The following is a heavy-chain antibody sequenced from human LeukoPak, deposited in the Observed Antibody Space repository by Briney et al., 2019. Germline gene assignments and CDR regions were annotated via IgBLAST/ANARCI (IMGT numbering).Heavy chain of an antibody. J-gene: IGHJ4*02. V-gene: IGHV1-8*01. CDR2: MNPNSGNT. D-gene: IGHD3-9*01. CDR3: ARETTIPPYYFDY. Sequence: GPGQGSCKASGYAFTTYDINWVRPATGQGSGWMGWMNPNSGNTGYAQRFQGRVTMTRNTSINTSYMELSSLTSEDTAVYHCARETTIPPYYFDYWGLGTLVTVSS. CDR1: GYAFTTYD.